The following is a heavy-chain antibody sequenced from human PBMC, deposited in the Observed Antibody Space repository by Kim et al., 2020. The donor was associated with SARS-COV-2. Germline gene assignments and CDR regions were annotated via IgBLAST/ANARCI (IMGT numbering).Heavy chain of an antibody. D-gene: IGHD1-26*01. CDR1: GFTFSTSP. J-gene: IGHJ4*02. Sequence: GGSLRLSCAASGFTFSTSPMGWVRQAPGKGLEWVSRISWDGTRTYYADSVKGRVTMSSDKSRNTLYLHMNNLRVEDTAVYYCAKGVINSGFDYWGQGAPVTVSS. CDR3: AKGVINSGFDY. V-gene: IGHV3-23*01. CDR2: ISWDGTRT.